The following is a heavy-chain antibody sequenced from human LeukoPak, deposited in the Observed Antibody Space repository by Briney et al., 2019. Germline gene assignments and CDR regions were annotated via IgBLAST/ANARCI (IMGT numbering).Heavy chain of an antibody. CDR2: IRYDGSNK. Sequence: GGSLRLSCAASGFTFSSYGMHWVRQAPGKGLEWVAFIRYDGSNKYYADSVKGRFTISRDNSKNTLYLQMNSLRAEDTAVYYCARRVGRWFGERAYYYHYMDVWGKGTTVTISS. CDR3: ARRVGRWFGERAYYYHYMDV. V-gene: IGHV3-30*02. D-gene: IGHD3-10*01. J-gene: IGHJ6*03. CDR1: GFTFSSYG.